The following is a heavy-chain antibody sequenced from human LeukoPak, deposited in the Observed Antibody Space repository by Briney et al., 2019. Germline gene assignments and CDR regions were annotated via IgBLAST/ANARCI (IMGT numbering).Heavy chain of an antibody. J-gene: IGHJ3*02. V-gene: IGHV3-30-3*02. Sequence: GGSLRLSCAASRFTFSGYAMPWVRQAPGKGLEWVAVISNDGNDKNYADSVKGRFTISRDNSRNTLYLHMHSLRAEDTALYYCAKPREAASTGAFDIWGQGTMVTVSS. CDR2: ISNDGNDK. D-gene: IGHD6-13*01. CDR3: AKPREAASTGAFDI. CDR1: RFTFSGYA.